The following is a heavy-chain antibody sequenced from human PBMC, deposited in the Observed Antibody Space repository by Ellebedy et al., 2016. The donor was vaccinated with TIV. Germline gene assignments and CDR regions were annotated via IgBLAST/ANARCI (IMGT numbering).Heavy chain of an antibody. Sequence: GGSLRLXXAASGSVFKSYSMNWVRQAPGKGLEWVASISDRNSKRFYSDSVKGRFIISRDDATSSLFLEMNTLRVEDTAVYYCARPMFYYHYYMDVWGKGTTVIV. CDR1: GSVFKSYS. CDR2: ISDRNSKR. D-gene: IGHD3-10*02. V-gene: IGHV3-21*01. J-gene: IGHJ6*03. CDR3: ARPMFYYHYYMDV.